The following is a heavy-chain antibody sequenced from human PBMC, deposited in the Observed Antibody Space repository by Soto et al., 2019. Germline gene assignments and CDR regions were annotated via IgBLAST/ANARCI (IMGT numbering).Heavy chain of an antibody. CDR1: GYTFTSYG. CDR2: ISAYNGNT. V-gene: IGHV1-18*01. CDR3: ARDSPPVDY. J-gene: IGHJ4*02. Sequence: VQLVQSGAEVKKPGASVKVSCKASGYTFTSYGVSWVRQAPGQGLEWMGWISAYNGNTKYAQKLQGRVTMTTDTCTNTAYMDLRSLRSDDTAVYYCARDSPPVDYWGQGTLVTVSS.